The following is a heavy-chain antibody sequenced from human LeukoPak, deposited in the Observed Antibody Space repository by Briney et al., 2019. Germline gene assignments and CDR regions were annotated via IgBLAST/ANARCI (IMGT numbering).Heavy chain of an antibody. D-gene: IGHD3-3*01. CDR3: ARDAGRFLEWLMAITLFDY. V-gene: IGHV3-23*01. CDR1: GFTFSSYA. Sequence: PGGSLRLSCAASGFTFSSYAMGWVRQAPGKGLEWVSAISGSGGSTYYADSVKGRFAISRDNAKNSLYLQMNSLRAEDTAVYYCARDAGRFLEWLMAITLFDYWGQGTLVTVSS. CDR2: ISGSGGST. J-gene: IGHJ4*02.